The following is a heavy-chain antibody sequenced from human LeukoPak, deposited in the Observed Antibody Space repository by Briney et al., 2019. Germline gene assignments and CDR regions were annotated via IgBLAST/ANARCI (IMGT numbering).Heavy chain of an antibody. D-gene: IGHD3-22*01. CDR2: IYYSGST. Sequence: PSETLSLTCTVSGGSISSYYWSWIRQPPGKGLEWIGYIYYSGSTNYNPSLKSRVTISVDTSKNQFSLKLSSVTAADTAVYYCAATYYYDSSVGYWGQGTLVTVSS. J-gene: IGHJ4*02. CDR3: AATYYYDSSVGY. CDR1: GGSISSYY. V-gene: IGHV4-59*08.